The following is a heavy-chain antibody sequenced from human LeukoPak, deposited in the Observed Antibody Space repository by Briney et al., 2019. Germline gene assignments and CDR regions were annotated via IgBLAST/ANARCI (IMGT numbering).Heavy chain of an antibody. Sequence: SETLSLTCAVYGGSFSGYYWSWIRQPPGKGLEWIGEIYHSGSTNYNPSLKSRVTISVDTSKNQFSLKLSSVTAADTAVYYCARRSRSYYGSGSYYLNWGQGTLVTVSS. CDR2: IYHSGST. D-gene: IGHD3-10*01. CDR1: GGSFSGYY. V-gene: IGHV4-34*01. CDR3: ARRSRSYYGSGSYYLN. J-gene: IGHJ4*02.